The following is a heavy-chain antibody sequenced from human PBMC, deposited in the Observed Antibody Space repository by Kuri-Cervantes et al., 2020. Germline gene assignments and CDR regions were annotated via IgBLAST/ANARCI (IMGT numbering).Heavy chain of an antibody. V-gene: IGHV1-69*13. CDR3: TREYCTGGVCYFFSDTFDP. D-gene: IGHD2-8*02. Sequence: SVKVSCKASGGTFSSYAISWVRQAPGQGLEWMGGIIPIFGTANYAQKFQGRVTITADESTSTAYMELSSLRSEDTAVYYCTREYCTGGVCYFFSDTFDPWGQGTLVTVSS. CDR2: IIPIFGTA. J-gene: IGHJ5*02. CDR1: GGTFSSYA.